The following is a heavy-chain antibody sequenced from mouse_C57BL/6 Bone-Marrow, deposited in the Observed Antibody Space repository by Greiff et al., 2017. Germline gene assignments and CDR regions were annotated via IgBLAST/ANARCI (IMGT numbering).Heavy chain of an antibody. CDR2: IYYSGTF. D-gene: IGHD2-1*01. J-gene: IGHJ2*01. CDR3: EREGGYGNSYYFDY. CDR1: GISITTGNYR. V-gene: IGHV3-5*01. Sequence: EVKVEESGPGLVKPSQTVFLTCTVTGISITTGNYRWSWIRPFPGNKLEWIGYIYYSGTFTYNPFLTSRTTITRNTPKNQYFLEMNSLTAENTATYYSEREGGYGNSYYFDYWGQGTTLTVSS.